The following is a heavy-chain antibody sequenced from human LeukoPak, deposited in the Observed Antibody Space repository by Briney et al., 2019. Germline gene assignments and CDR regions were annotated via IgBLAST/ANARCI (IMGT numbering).Heavy chain of an antibody. CDR3: ARDFVVFPI. V-gene: IGHV3-21*01. D-gene: IGHD2-2*01. J-gene: IGHJ4*02. CDR1: GFTFDDYG. Sequence: PGGSLRLSCAASGFTFDDYGMSWVRQAPGKGLEWVSSISTGSSYIYYADSVKGRFTISRDNAKNSLYLQMNSLRAEDTAVYYCARDFVVFPIWGQGTLVTVSS. CDR2: ISTGSSYI.